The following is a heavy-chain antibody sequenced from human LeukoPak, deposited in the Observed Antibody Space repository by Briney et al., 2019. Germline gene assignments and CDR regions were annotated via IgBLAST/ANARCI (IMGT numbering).Heavy chain of an antibody. Sequence: SETLSLTCAVYGGSFSGYYWSWIRQPPGKGLKWIGEINHSGSTNYNPSLKSRVTISVDTSKNQFSLKLSSVTAADTAVYYCARGHRDYDFWSGYLRGDFDPWGQGTLVTVSS. CDR1: GGSFSGYY. CDR3: ARGHRDYDFWSGYLRGDFDP. CDR2: INHSGST. D-gene: IGHD3-3*01. J-gene: IGHJ5*02. V-gene: IGHV4-34*01.